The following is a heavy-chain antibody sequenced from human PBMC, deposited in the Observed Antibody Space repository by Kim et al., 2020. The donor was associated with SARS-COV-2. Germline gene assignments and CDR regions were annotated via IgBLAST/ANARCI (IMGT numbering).Heavy chain of an antibody. J-gene: IGHJ4*02. CDR3: GTLAATLFIGY. V-gene: IGHV3-53*04. Sequence: TYYADSVKGRFTISRHNSKNTLYLQMNSLRAEDTAVYYCGTLAATLFIGYWGQGTLVTVSS. D-gene: IGHD2-15*01. CDR2: T.